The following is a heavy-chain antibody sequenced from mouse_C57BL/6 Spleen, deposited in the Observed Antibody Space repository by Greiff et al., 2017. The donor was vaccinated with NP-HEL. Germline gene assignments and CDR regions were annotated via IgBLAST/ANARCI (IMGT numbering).Heavy chain of an antibody. J-gene: IGHJ1*03. CDR3: ARSWTPYGYFDV. V-gene: IGHV1-69*01. CDR1: GYTFTSYW. Sequence: QVQLQQPGAELVMPGASVKLSCKASGYTFTSYWMHWVKQRPGQGLEWIGEIDPSDSYTNYNQKFKGKSTLTVDKSSSTAYMQLSSLTSEDSAVYYCARSWTPYGYFDVGGTGTTVTVSS. CDR2: IDPSDSYT.